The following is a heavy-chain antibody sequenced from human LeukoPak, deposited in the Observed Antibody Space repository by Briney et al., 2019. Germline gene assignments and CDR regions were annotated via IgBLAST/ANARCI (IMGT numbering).Heavy chain of an antibody. D-gene: IGHD6-19*01. CDR1: GYTFTIYG. Sequence: ASVTLSFTASGYTFTIYGISWVRQAPGQGLEWMGWISAYNGNTNYAQKLQGRVTMTTDTSTSTAYMELRSLRSDDTAVYYCARGSSGWAYAFDIWGQGTMVTVSS. CDR2: ISAYNGNT. V-gene: IGHV1-18*01. J-gene: IGHJ3*02. CDR3: ARGSSGWAYAFDI.